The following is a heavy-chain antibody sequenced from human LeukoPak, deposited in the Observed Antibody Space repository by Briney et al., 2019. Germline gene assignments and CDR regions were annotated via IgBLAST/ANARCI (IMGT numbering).Heavy chain of an antibody. D-gene: IGHD6-19*01. CDR1: GFTFIDYD. Sequence: GGSLRLSCAASGFTFIDYDMHWVRQGIGKGLEWVSAIGIRGDTHYSGSVKGRFTISRENAESSLYLQMNSLRAEDAAVYYCARGGIQVSGIDEFDYWGQGALVTVSS. CDR2: IGIRGDT. J-gene: IGHJ4*02. V-gene: IGHV3-13*01. CDR3: ARGGIQVSGIDEFDY.